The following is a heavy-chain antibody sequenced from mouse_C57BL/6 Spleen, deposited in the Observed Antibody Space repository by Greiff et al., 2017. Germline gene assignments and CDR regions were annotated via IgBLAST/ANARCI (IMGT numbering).Heavy chain of an antibody. J-gene: IGHJ1*03. CDR1: GYTFTSYW. D-gene: IGHD1-1*01. CDR3: ARPSYYGSSYGYFDV. Sequence: VQLVESGAELVKPGASVKLSCKASGYTFTSYWMQWVKQRPGQGLEWIGEIDPSDSYTNYNQKFKGKATLTVDTSSSTAYMQLSSLTSEDSAVYYCARPSYYGSSYGYFDVWGTGTTVTVSS. CDR2: IDPSDSYT. V-gene: IGHV1-50*01.